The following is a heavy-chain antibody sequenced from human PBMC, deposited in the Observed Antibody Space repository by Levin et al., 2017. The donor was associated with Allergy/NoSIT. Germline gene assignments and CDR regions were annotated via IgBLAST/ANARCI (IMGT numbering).Heavy chain of an antibody. CDR3: ARARNRARDLRGSGSYTESWFDP. CDR2: IIPILGIA. CDR1: GGTFSSYT. D-gene: IGHD3-10*01. V-gene: IGHV1-69*02. Sequence: SVKVSCKASGGTFSSYTISWVRQAPGQGLEWMGRIIPILGIANYAQKFQGRVTITADKSTSTAYMELSSLRSEDTAVYYCARARNRARDLRGSGSYTESWFDPWGQGTLVTVSS. J-gene: IGHJ5*02.